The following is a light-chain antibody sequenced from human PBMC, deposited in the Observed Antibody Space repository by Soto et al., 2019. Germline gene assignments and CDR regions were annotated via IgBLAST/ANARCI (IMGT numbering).Light chain of an antibody. CDR2: GAS. Sequence: EIVMTQSPATLSVSPGERATLSCRASQSVSSNLAWYQQKPGQAPRLLIYGASTRATGIPARFSGSGSGTEFTLTISSLLSEDFAVYYCQQYNNWPPPLTFGGGTKVEIK. CDR3: QQYNNWPPPLT. J-gene: IGKJ4*01. CDR1: QSVSSN. V-gene: IGKV3-15*01.